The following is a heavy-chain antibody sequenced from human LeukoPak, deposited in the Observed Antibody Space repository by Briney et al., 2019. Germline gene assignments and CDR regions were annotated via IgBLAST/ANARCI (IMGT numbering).Heavy chain of an antibody. Sequence: GESLQISCPGSGYTFTTYWIGWVRQMRGKGLEFMGHIYPADSDTRYSPSFEGQVTISADKSISTVYLQLSRLKASDTATYFCVRQTVDSSSWSGPHFWGQGTLVAVSS. J-gene: IGHJ4*02. CDR3: VRQTVDSSSWSGPHF. CDR1: GYTFTTYW. V-gene: IGHV5-51*01. CDR2: IYPADSDT. D-gene: IGHD6-13*01.